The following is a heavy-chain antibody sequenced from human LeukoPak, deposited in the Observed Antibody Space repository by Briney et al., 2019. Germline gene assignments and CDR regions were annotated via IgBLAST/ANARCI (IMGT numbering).Heavy chain of an antibody. CDR2: IKQDGSEK. Sequence: GGSLRLSCAASGFTFSSYWMSWVRQAPGKGLEWVAKIKQDGSEKYYVDSVRGRFTISRDNAKNSLYLQMNSLRAEDTAVYYCARNGYFVSSGWAKYFDSWGQGTLVTVSS. D-gene: IGHD6-19*01. J-gene: IGHJ4*02. V-gene: IGHV3-7*01. CDR1: GFTFSSYW. CDR3: ARNGYFVSSGWAKYFDS.